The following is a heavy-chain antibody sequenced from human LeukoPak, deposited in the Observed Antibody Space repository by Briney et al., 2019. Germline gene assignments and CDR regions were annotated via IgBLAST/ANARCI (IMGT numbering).Heavy chain of an antibody. Sequence: SETLSLTCTVSGGSNSSSCYYWGWIRQPPGKGLEWIGSIYYSGSTYYNPSLKSRVTISVDTSKNQFSLKLSSVTAADTAVYYCARQPVFEGIESYFDYWGQGTLVTVSS. CDR3: ARQPVFEGIESYFDY. CDR1: GGSNSSSCYY. V-gene: IGHV4-39*01. CDR2: IYYSGST. D-gene: IGHD2-21*01. J-gene: IGHJ4*02.